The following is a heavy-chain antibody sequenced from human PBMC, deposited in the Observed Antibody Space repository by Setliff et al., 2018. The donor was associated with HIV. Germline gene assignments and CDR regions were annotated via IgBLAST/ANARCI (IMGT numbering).Heavy chain of an antibody. D-gene: IGHD3-22*01. CDR3: AHRRVGNYDSSGNYHSYFDP. V-gene: IGHV2-5*02. Sequence: SGPTLVNPTETLTLTCTFSGFSLTTIRVAVGWIRQPPGKAPEWLGFIYWDGDKRYSPSLKTRITITKDTSKNQVVLTMARMDPVDTATYYCAHRRVGNYDSSGNYHSYFDPWGQGTLVTVSS. CDR2: IYWDGDK. J-gene: IGHJ4*02. CDR1: GFSLTTIRVA.